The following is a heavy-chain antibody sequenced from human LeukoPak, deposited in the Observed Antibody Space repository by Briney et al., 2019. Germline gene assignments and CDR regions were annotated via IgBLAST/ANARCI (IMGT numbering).Heavy chain of an antibody. CDR2: IYSGGST. CDR3: ARDASTGAFDI. D-gene: IGHD2-2*01. V-gene: IGHV3-66*01. CDR1: GFTFSSFW. Sequence: GGSLRLSCAASGFTFSSFWMHWVRQAPGKGLEWVSVIYSGGSTYYADSVKGRFTISRDNSKNTLYLQMNSLRAEDTAAYYCARDASTGAFDIWGQGTMVTVSS. J-gene: IGHJ3*02.